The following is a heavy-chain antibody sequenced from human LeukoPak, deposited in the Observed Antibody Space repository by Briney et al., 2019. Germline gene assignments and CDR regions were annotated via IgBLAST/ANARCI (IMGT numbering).Heavy chain of an antibody. J-gene: IGHJ6*02. Sequence: GGSLRLSCAVSGFTFSSYWMHWVRQAPGKGLVWVSGISWNSGSIGYADSVKGRFTISRDNAKNSLYLQMNSLRAEDTALYYCAKDSSGAMWYYYGMDVWGQGTTVTVSS. CDR2: ISWNSGSI. V-gene: IGHV3-9*01. D-gene: IGHD6-19*01. CDR3: AKDSSGAMWYYYGMDV. CDR1: GFTFSSYW.